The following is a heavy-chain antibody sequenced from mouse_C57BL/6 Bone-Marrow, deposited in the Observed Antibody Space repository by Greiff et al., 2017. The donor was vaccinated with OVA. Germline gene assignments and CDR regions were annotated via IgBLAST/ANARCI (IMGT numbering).Heavy chain of an antibody. V-gene: IGHV1-22*01. CDR1: GYTFTDYN. CDR3: ARWFTTVVAFYWYFDV. CDR2: INPNNGGT. D-gene: IGHD1-1*01. Sequence: EVQGVESGPELVKPGASVKMSCKASGYTFTDYNMHWVKQSHGKSLEWIGYINPNNGGTSYNQKFKGKATLTVNKSSSTAYMELRSLTSEDSAVYYCARWFTTVVAFYWYFDVWGTGTTVTVSS. J-gene: IGHJ1*03.